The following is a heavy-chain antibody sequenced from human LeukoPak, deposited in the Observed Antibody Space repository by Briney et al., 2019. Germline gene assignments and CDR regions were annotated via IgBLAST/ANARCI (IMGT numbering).Heavy chain of an antibody. V-gene: IGHV4-61*05. D-gene: IGHD3-22*01. CDR1: GGSISSSSYY. CDR3: ARHSSGYLSYFDY. Sequence: PSETLSLTCTVSGGSISSSSYYWGWIRQPPGKGLEWIGYIYYSGSTNYNPSLKSRVTISLDTSKNQFSLKVCSVTAADTAVYYCARHSSGYLSYFDYWGQGTLVPVSS. CDR2: IYYSGST. J-gene: IGHJ4*02.